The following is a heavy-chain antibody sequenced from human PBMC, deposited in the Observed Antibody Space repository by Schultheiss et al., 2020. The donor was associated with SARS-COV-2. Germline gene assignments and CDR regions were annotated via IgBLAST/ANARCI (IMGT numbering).Heavy chain of an antibody. J-gene: IGHJ2*01. V-gene: IGHV3-30*04. Sequence: GGSLRLSCAASGFTFSSYAMHWVRQAPGKGLEWVAVIWYDGSNKYYADSVKGRFTISRDNSKNTLYLQMNSLRAEDTAVYYCARVPTRVPAALPLFDWYFDLWGRGTLVTVSS. CDR1: GFTFSSYA. CDR2: IWYDGSNK. D-gene: IGHD2-2*01. CDR3: ARVPTRVPAALPLFDWYFDL.